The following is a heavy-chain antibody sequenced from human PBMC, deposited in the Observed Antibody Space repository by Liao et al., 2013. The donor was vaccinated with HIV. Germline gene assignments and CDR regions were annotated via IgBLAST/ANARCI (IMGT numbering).Heavy chain of an antibody. CDR3: ARSMLLRPNWFDH. D-gene: IGHD2-15*01. V-gene: IGHV4-39*07. Sequence: QMQLQESGPGLVKPSETLSLTCTVSGASISTTTYYWGWVRQPPGKGLEWIGSVYYSGSTYYNPSLKSRVTISVDTSKNQFSLKLSSVTAADTAVYYCARSMLLRPNWFDHWGQGAWSPSPQ. CDR2: VYYSGST. J-gene: IGHJ5*02. CDR1: GASISTTTYY.